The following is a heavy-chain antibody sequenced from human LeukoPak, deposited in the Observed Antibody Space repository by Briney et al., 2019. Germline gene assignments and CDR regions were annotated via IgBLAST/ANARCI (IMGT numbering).Heavy chain of an antibody. CDR1: GGSISSGGYS. J-gene: IGHJ3*02. CDR2: IYHSGST. Sequence: SETLSLTCAVSGGSISSGGYSWSWIRQPPGKGLEWIGYIYHSGSTYYNPSLKSRVTISVDRSKNQFSLKLSSVTAADTAVYYCASGRGYDFWGGSHADAFDIWGQGTMVTVSS. V-gene: IGHV4-30-2*01. D-gene: IGHD3-3*01. CDR3: ASGRGYDFWGGSHADAFDI.